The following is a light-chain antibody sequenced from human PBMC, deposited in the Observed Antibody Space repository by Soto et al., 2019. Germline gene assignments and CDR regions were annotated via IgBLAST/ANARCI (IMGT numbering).Light chain of an antibody. V-gene: IGKV3-20*01. J-gene: IGKJ1*01. Sequence: EIVLTQSPGTLSLSPGERATLSCRASQSVSSSYLVWYQQKPGQAPGLLIYGASSRATGIPDRFSGSGSGTDFTLTISRLEPEDFAVYYCHHYGSSRTFGQGTKVEIK. CDR1: QSVSSSY. CDR2: GAS. CDR3: HHYGSSRT.